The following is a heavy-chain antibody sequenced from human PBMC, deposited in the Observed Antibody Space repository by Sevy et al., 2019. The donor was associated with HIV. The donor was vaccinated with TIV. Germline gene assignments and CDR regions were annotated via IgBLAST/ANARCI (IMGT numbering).Heavy chain of an antibody. Sequence: GGSLRLSCAASGFTFRSYGMHWVRQAPGKGLEWVTFIRYDGSTKYYADSVKGRFTISRDNSKNTVFLQMNSLRSEDTAVYYCAKGPGMVQGALLSDDVWGQGTMVTVSS. J-gene: IGHJ3*01. V-gene: IGHV3-30*02. CDR1: GFTFRSYG. D-gene: IGHD3-10*01. CDR3: AKGPGMVQGALLSDDV. CDR2: IRYDGSTK.